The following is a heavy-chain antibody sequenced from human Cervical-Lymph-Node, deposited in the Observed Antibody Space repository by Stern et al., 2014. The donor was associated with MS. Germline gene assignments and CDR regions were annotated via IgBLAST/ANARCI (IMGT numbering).Heavy chain of an antibody. CDR3: ARGNWNYEGMGY. D-gene: IGHD1-7*01. CDR1: GFTFSNYG. Sequence: VQLVESGGGVVQPGRSLRLSCAASGFTFSNYGMHWVRQAPGKGLEWLAVIWYDGNKKYYADSVKGRFTISRDNSKNTLFLQMSSLTAEDTALYYCARGNWNYEGMGYWGQGTLVTASS. CDR2: IWYDGNKK. J-gene: IGHJ4*02. V-gene: IGHV3-33*01.